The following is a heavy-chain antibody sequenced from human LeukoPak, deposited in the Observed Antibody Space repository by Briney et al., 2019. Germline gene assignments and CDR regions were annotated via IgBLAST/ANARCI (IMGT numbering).Heavy chain of an antibody. D-gene: IGHD5-24*01. CDR3: ARGWVEMATITFNY. Sequence: GGSLRLSCAASGFTFSSYSMNWVRQAPGKGLEWVSSISSSSSYIYYADSVKGRFTISRDNAKNSLYLQMNSLRAEDTAVYYCARGWVEMATITFNYWGQGTQVTVSS. V-gene: IGHV3-21*01. CDR1: GFTFSSYS. J-gene: IGHJ4*02. CDR2: ISSSSSYI.